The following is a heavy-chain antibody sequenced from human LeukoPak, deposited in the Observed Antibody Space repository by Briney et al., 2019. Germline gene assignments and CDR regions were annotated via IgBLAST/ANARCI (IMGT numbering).Heavy chain of an antibody. V-gene: IGHV3-7*03. Sequence: GGSLRLSCEGSAFIFSGHWMNWVRQTPGKGLEWVASIKEDGSERQYVDSVKGRFSISRDNTKGSLFLQLNSLRAEDTAVYYCARDNSGYGRSHYWGQGTLVTVSS. CDR2: IKEDGSER. D-gene: IGHD5-12*01. J-gene: IGHJ4*02. CDR3: ARDNSGYGRSHY. CDR1: AFIFSGHW.